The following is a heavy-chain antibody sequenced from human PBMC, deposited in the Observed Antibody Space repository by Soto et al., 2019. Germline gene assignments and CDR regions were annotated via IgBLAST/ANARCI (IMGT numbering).Heavy chain of an antibody. J-gene: IGHJ5*02. Sequence: SETLSLTCAVYGGSFSGYYWSWIRQPPGKGLEWIGEINHSGSTNYNPSLKSRVTISVDTSKNQFSLKLSSVTAVDTAVYYCARGKSMVRGVIIMSWFDPWGQGTLVTVSS. CDR3: ARGKSMVRGVIIMSWFDP. CDR2: INHSGST. CDR1: GGSFSGYY. V-gene: IGHV4-34*01. D-gene: IGHD3-10*01.